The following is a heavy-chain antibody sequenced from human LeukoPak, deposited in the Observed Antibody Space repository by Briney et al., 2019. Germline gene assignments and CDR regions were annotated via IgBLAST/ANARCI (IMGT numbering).Heavy chain of an antibody. CDR2: ISWNSGSI. V-gene: IGHV3-9*01. CDR1: GFTFDDYA. CDR3: AKDTDGAPGGWFDP. D-gene: IGHD4-17*01. J-gene: IGHJ5*02. Sequence: GRSLRLSCAPSGFTFDDYAMHWVRPAPGKGLEWVSGISWNSGSIGYADSVKGRFTISRDNAKNSLYLQMNSLRAEDTALYYCAKDTDGAPGGWFDPWGQGTLVTVSS.